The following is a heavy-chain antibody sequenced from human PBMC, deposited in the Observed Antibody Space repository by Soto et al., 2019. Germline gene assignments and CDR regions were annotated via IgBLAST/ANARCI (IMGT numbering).Heavy chain of an antibody. CDR3: AKGLDTGWYFFDH. Sequence: QLLESGGGLVQPGGSLRVSCAASGFTFSTHDMRWVRQAPGKGLEWVSTMSTSGGTYYADSVKGRFTISRDNSKKTLYLQMNSLRAEDTAVYYCAKGLDTGWYFFDHWGQGTLVTVSS. J-gene: IGHJ4*02. CDR2: MSTSGGT. CDR1: GFTFSTHD. V-gene: IGHV3-23*01. D-gene: IGHD6-19*01.